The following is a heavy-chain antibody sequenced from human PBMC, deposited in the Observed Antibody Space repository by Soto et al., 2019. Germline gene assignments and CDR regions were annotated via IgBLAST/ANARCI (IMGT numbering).Heavy chain of an antibody. CDR1: GGSISSYY. V-gene: IGHV4-59*01. D-gene: IGHD3-10*01. CDR2: VHYSGNT. CDR3: ARFYYGSGSYTPHFDF. Sequence: QVQLQESGPGLVKPSENLSLTCTVSGGSISSYYWSWIRQPPGKGLEWIGYVHYSGNTNYNPSLKSRLTISVDTSKNQFSLKLSSVTAADTAVYYCARFYYGSGSYTPHFDFWGQGTLVTVSS. J-gene: IGHJ4*02.